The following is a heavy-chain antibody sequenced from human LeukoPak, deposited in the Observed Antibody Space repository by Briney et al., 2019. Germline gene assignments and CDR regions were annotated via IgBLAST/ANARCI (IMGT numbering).Heavy chain of an antibody. V-gene: IGHV3-9*03. CDR1: GFTFDDYA. CDR3: AKSSGYYFYYFDY. Sequence: GRSLRLSCAASGFTFDDYAMHWVRRAPGKGLEWVAGISWNSGSIGYADSVKGRFTISRDNAKNSLYLQMNSLRAEDMALYYCAKSSGYYFYYFDYWGQGTLVTVSS. CDR2: ISWNSGSI. J-gene: IGHJ4*02. D-gene: IGHD3-22*01.